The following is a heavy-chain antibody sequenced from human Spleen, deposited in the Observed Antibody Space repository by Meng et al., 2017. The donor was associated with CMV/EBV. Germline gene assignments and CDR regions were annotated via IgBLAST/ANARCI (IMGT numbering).Heavy chain of an antibody. CDR3: AREGTLGTYDVWGGYYLDY. Sequence: SVKVSCKASGGTFSSYAISWVRQAPGQGLEWMGGIIPILGIANYAQKFQGRVTITADKSTSTAYMELRSLRSDDTAVYYCAREGTLGTYDVWGGYYLDYWGQGTLVTVSS. J-gene: IGHJ4*02. V-gene: IGHV1-69*10. CDR2: IIPILGIA. CDR1: GGTFSSYA. D-gene: IGHD3-3*01.